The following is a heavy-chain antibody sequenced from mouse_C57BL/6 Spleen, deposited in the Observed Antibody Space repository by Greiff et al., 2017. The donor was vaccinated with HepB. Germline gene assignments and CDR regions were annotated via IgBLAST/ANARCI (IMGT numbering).Heavy chain of an antibody. D-gene: IGHD1-1*01. J-gene: IGHJ2*01. V-gene: IGHV1-50*01. CDR1: GYTFTSYW. CDR2: IDPSDSYT. Sequence: VQLQQPGAELVKPGASVKLSCKASGYTFTSYWMQWVKQRPGQGLEWIGEIDPSDSYTNYNQKFKGKATLTVDTSSSTAYMQLSSLTSEDSAVYYCARGGTVVEGYWGQGTTLTVSS. CDR3: ARGGTVVEGY.